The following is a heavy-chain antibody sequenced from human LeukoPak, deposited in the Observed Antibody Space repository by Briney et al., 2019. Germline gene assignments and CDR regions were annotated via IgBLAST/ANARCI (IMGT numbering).Heavy chain of an antibody. D-gene: IGHD2-2*01. CDR2: INPYSGGT. V-gene: IGHV1-2*02. CDR1: GYTFTGSY. J-gene: IGHJ5*02. CDR3: ASDLGYCSSTSCPFDP. Sequence: ASVKVSCKASGYTFTGSYMHWVRQAPGQGLEWMGWINPYSGGTNYAQKFQGRVTMTRDTSISTAYMGLSWLRSDVTAVYYCASDLGYCSSTSCPFDPWGQGTLVTVSS.